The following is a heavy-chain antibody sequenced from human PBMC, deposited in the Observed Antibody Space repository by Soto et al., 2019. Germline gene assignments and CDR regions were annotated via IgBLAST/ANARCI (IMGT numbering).Heavy chain of an antibody. CDR1: GYTFTGYY. J-gene: IGHJ6*02. V-gene: IGHV1-2*04. Sequence: ASVKVSCKASGYTFTGYYMHWVRQAPGQGLEWMGWINPNSGGTNYAQKFQGWVTMTRDTSISTAYMELSRLRSEDTAVYYCASKGNDYGDDGRFSGGMDVWGQGTTVTVSS. D-gene: IGHD4-17*01. CDR3: ASKGNDYGDDGRFSGGMDV. CDR2: INPNSGGT.